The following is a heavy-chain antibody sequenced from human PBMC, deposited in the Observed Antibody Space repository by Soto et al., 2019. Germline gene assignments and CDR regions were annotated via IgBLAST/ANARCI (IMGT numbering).Heavy chain of an antibody. Sequence: EVQLLESGGGLVQPGGSLRLSCAASGFTFSSYAMSWVRKAPGKGLEWVSAISGSGGSTYYADSVKGRFTISRDNSKNTLYLQMNSLRAEDTAVYYCAKVNGKWELHSRDYWGQGTLVTVSS. CDR3: AKVNGKWELHSRDY. V-gene: IGHV3-23*01. J-gene: IGHJ4*02. CDR1: GFTFSSYA. CDR2: ISGSGGST. D-gene: IGHD1-26*01.